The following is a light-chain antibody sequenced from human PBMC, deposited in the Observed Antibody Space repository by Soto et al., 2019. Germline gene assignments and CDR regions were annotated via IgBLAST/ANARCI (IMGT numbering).Light chain of an antibody. V-gene: IGLV2-23*02. CDR2: EVS. CDR1: SSDVGSYNL. Sequence: QLVLTQPASVSGSPEQSITISCTGTSSDVGSYNLVSWYQQHPGKVPKLMIYEVSKRPSGVSNRFSGSKFGNTASLTISGLQAEDEADYYCCSYAGSGIVIFGGGTKLTVL. CDR3: CSYAGSGIVI. J-gene: IGLJ2*01.